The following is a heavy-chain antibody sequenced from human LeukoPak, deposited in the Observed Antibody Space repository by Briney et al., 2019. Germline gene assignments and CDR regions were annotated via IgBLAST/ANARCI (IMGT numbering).Heavy chain of an antibody. J-gene: IGHJ4*02. D-gene: IGHD1-14*01. Sequence: PGGSLRLSCAASAFTFRTYGMHWVRQAPGKGLEWVAVISYDANNKYYADSVKGRFTISRDNSKNTLYLQMNSLRPEDTAVYYCAKDRHPARTDGYYFDYWGQGTLVTVSS. CDR3: AKDRHPARTDGYYFDY. CDR2: ISYDANNK. CDR1: AFTFRTYG. V-gene: IGHV3-30*18.